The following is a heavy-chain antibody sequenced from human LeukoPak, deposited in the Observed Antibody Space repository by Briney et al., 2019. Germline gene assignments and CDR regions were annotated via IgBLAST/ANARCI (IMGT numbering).Heavy chain of an antibody. J-gene: IGHJ6*02. CDR2: IYSGGST. Sequence: GGSLRLSCAVSGFTVSSNYMSWVRQAPGKGLEWVSVIYSGGSTYYADSVKGRFTISRDNSKNTLYLQMNSLRAEDTAVYYCAGEEREYYGSGSYDYYYYGMDVWGQGTTVTVSS. CDR3: AGEEREYYGSGSYDYYYYGMDV. D-gene: IGHD3-10*01. V-gene: IGHV3-66*01. CDR1: GFTVSSNY.